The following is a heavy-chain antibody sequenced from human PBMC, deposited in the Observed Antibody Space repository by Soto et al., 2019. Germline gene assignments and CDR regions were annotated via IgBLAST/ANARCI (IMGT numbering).Heavy chain of an antibody. CDR1: GFTFSSYA. CDR3: AKLSGRVGQQQLVSHFDY. V-gene: IGHV3-23*01. CDR2: ISGSGGST. Sequence: GGSLRLSCAASGFTFSSYAMSWVRQAPGKGLEWVSAISGSGGSTYYADSVKGRFTISRDNSKNTLYLQMNSLRAEDTDVYYCAKLSGRVGQQQLVSHFDYWGQGTLVTVSS. J-gene: IGHJ4*02. D-gene: IGHD6-13*01.